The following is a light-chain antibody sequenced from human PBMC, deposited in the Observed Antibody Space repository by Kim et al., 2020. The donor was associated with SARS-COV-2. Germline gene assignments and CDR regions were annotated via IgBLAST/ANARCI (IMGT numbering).Light chain of an antibody. CDR1: QTIGSW. Sequence: SSLSASVGDRVTITCLASQTIGSWLAWYQLKPGKAPKLLIYDASSLAGGVPSRVSGSVSGTEVTLTFSSLQPAAFATYNCQHYIATFGQGTKLEI. J-gene: IGKJ2*01. V-gene: IGKV1-5*01. CDR3: QHYIAT. CDR2: DAS.